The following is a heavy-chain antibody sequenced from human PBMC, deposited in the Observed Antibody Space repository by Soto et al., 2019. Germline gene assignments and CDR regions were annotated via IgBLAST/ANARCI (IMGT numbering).Heavy chain of an antibody. CDR1: GFTFSSYA. Sequence: EVQLLESGGGLVQPGGSLRLSCAASGFTFSSYAMRWVRQAPVKGLEWVSAISGSGGSTYYADSVKGRFTIPRDNSKNTLNLQMNSLRAEDTAVYYCARRGSGSYYDYWGQGTLVTVSS. CDR2: ISGSGGST. CDR3: ARRGSGSYYDY. D-gene: IGHD1-26*01. V-gene: IGHV3-23*01. J-gene: IGHJ4*02.